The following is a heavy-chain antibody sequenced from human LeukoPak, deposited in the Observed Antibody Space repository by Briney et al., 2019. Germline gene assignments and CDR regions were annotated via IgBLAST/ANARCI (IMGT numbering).Heavy chain of an antibody. CDR3: ARDGGIAAAGNAFDI. CDR2: IIPIFGTA. Sequence: SVKASCKASGGTFSSYAISGVRQAPGQGLEWMGGIIPIFGTANYAQKFQGRVTITADKSTSTACMELSSLRSEDTAVYYCARDGGIAAAGNAFDIWGQGTMVTVSS. J-gene: IGHJ3*02. D-gene: IGHD6-13*01. CDR1: GGTFSSYA. V-gene: IGHV1-69*06.